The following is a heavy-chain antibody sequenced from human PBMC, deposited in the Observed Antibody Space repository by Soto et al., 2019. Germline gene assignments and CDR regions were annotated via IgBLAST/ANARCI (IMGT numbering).Heavy chain of an antibody. CDR3: ARLVRFLEWFWFDP. CDR1: GGSISSGGYY. V-gene: IGHV4-31*03. D-gene: IGHD3-3*01. Sequence: SETLSLTCTVSGGSISSGGYYWSWIRQHPGKGLEWIGYIYYSGSTYYNPSLKSRVTISVDTSKNQFSLKLSSVTAADTAVYYCARLVRFLEWFWFDPWGQGTLVTVSS. J-gene: IGHJ5*02. CDR2: IYYSGST.